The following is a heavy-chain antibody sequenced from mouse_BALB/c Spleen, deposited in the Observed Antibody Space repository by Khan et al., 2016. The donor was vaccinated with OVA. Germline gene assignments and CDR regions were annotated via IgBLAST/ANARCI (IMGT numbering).Heavy chain of an antibody. D-gene: IGHD1-2*01. CDR2: ISPGSGDT. J-gene: IGHJ3*01. V-gene: IGHV1-77*01. CDR1: GYTFTDYY. CDR3: ARKNYLGYTCAY. Sequence: QVQLQQSGAELARPGASVKLSCKASGYTFTDYYINWVKQRTGQGLEWIGEISPGSGDTYYNEKFKGKATMPDDKSSTTAYMQLSSLTSEASAVDFCARKNYLGYTCAYRGQGTLVTGAA.